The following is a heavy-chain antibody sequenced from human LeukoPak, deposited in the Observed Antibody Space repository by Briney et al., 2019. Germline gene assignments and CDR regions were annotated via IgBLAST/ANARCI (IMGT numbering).Heavy chain of an antibody. D-gene: IGHD5-12*01. CDR3: AGVGDRVVRGAFDI. Sequence: ASVKVSCKASGGTFSSYAISWVRQAPGQGLGWMGRIIPILGTANYAQKFQGRVTITTDESTSTAYMELSSLRSEDTAVYYCAGVGDRVVRGAFDIWGQGTMVTVSS. CDR2: IIPILGTA. J-gene: IGHJ3*02. CDR1: GGTFSSYA. V-gene: IGHV1-69*11.